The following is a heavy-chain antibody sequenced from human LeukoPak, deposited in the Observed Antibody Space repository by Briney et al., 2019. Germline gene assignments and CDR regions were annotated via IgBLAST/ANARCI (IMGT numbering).Heavy chain of an antibody. V-gene: IGHV4-38-2*02. CDR2: IYHSGST. CDR1: GYSISSGYY. CDR3: ARDETYSSDWQSNHYYYYMDV. J-gene: IGHJ6*03. D-gene: IGHD6-19*01. Sequence: SETLSLTCTVSGYSISSGYYWGWIRQPPGKGLEWIGSIYHSGSTYYNPSLKSRVTISVDTSKNQFSLKLSSVTAADTAMYYCARDETYSSDWQSNHYYYYMDVWGKGTTVTVSS.